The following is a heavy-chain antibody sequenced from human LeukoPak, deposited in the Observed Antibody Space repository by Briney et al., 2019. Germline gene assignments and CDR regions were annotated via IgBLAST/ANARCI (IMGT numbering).Heavy chain of an antibody. J-gene: IGHJ4*02. V-gene: IGHV1-69*04. Sequence: SVKVSCKASGGTFSSYAISWVRQAPGQGLEWMGRIIPILGIANYAQKFQGRVTITADNSTSTAYMELSSLRSEDTAVYYCAREGRYYYDSSGYYYPYWGQGTLVTVSS. D-gene: IGHD3-22*01. CDR2: IIPILGIA. CDR1: GGTFSSYA. CDR3: AREGRYYYDSSGYYYPY.